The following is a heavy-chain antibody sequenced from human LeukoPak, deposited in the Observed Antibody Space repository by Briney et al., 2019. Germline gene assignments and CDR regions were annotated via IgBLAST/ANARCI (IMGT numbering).Heavy chain of an antibody. V-gene: IGHV3-11*01. J-gene: IGHJ4*02. CDR2: ISSSSSTT. Sequence: GGSLRLSCAASGFTFSDYYMSWIRQAPGKGLEWVSYISSSSSTTYYADSVKGRFTISRDNSKNTLYRQMNSLRADDTAVYYCAKNGVGATWGNYFDYWGQGTLVTVSS. D-gene: IGHD1-26*01. CDR3: AKNGVGATWGNYFDY. CDR1: GFTFSDYY.